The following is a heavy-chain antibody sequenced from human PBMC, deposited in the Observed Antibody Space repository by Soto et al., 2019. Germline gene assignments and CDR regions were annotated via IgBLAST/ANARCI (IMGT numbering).Heavy chain of an antibody. CDR3: ARVYGDYDAFDI. CDR2: IYYSGST. D-gene: IGHD4-17*01. CDR1: GGSISSYY. V-gene: IGHV4-59*01. J-gene: IGHJ3*02. Sequence: SETLSLTCTVSGGSISSYYWSWIRQPPGKGLEWIGYIYYSGSTNYNPSLKSRVTISVDTSKNQFSLKLSSVTAADTAVYYCARVYGDYDAFDIWGQGTMVTVSS.